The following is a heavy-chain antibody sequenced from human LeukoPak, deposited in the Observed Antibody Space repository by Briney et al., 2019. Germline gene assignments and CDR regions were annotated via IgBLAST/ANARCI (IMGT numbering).Heavy chain of an antibody. D-gene: IGHD2-15*01. Sequence: PGGSLRLSCAASGFTFSSYDMNWVRQAPGKGLEWVSSISSRSDYTHQADSVKGRFTISRDNAKNSLYLQMNSLRVEDTAVYYCARQRGYCSGGSCRGWFDPWGQGTLVTVSS. V-gene: IGHV3-21*01. J-gene: IGHJ5*02. CDR3: ARQRGYCSGGSCRGWFDP. CDR1: GFTFSSYD. CDR2: ISSRSDYT.